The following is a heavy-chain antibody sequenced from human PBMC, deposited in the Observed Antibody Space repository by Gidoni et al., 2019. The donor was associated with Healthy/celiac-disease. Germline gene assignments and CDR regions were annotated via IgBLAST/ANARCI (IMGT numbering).Heavy chain of an antibody. CDR1: GFTVSSNY. CDR2: IYSGGST. D-gene: IGHD2-15*01. V-gene: IGHV3-53*04. CDR3: ATREREYCSGGSCYSRAFDI. J-gene: IGHJ3*02. Sequence: EVQLVESGGGLVQPGGSLRISCAASGFTVSSNYMSWVRQAPGKGLEWVSVIYSGGSTYYADSVKGRFTISRHNSKNTLYLQMNSLRAEDTAVYYCATREREYCSGGSCYSRAFDIWGQGTMVTVSS.